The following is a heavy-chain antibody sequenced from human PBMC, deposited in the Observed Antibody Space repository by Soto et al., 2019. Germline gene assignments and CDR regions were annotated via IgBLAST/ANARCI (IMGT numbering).Heavy chain of an antibody. CDR1: GYSFTSYW. V-gene: IGHV5-51*01. J-gene: IGHJ4*02. CDR2: IYPGDSDT. Sequence: GESLKISCKGSGYSFTSYWIGWVRQMPGKGLEWMGIIYPGDSDTRYSPSFQGQVTISADKSISTAYLQWSSLKASDTAMYYCARLGDFWSGYRNYFDYWGQGTLVTVSS. CDR3: ARLGDFWSGYRNYFDY. D-gene: IGHD3-3*01.